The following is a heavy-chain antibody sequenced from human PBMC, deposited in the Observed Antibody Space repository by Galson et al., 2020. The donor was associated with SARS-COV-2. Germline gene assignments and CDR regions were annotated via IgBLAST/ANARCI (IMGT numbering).Heavy chain of an antibody. CDR3: ARDFIAVAGNYYYYGMDV. V-gene: IGHV4-4*07. D-gene: IGHD6-19*01. CDR1: GGSISSYY. Sequence: SETLSLTCTVSGGSISSYYWSWIRQPAGKGLEWLGRIYTSGSTNYNPSLKSRVTMSVDTSKNQFSLKLSSVTAADTAVYYCARDFIAVAGNYYYYGMDVWGQGTTVTVSS. J-gene: IGHJ6*02. CDR2: IYTSGST.